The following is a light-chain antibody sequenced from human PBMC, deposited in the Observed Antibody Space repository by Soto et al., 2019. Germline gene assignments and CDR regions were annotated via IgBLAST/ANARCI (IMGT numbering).Light chain of an antibody. V-gene: IGKV3-20*01. J-gene: IGKJ2*02. CDR1: QSVSSIS. Sequence: EIVLTQSPGTLSLSPGERATLSCRASQSVSSISLAWYQQKPGQAPRLLIYGASIRATGIPDRFSGSGSGTDFTLTISRLGPEDFAVYYCQLSGTFGQGTKLEIK. CDR2: GAS. CDR3: QLSGT.